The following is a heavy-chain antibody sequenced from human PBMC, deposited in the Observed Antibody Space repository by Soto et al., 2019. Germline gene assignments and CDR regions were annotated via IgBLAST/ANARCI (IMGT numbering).Heavy chain of an antibody. D-gene: IGHD3-9*01. CDR2: ISSDGDIT. J-gene: IGHJ5*02. CDR1: GFTFSEYS. CDR3: VKVSTFYDILTGYYSTNFFDP. Sequence: XGSLRLSCSASGFTFSEYSMHWVRQAPGKGLQYVSTISSDGDITYYADSVKGRFTISRDNSKNTLYLQMNSLRPEDTAVYYCVKVSTFYDILTGYYSTNFFDPWGQGPLVTVSS. V-gene: IGHV3-64D*06.